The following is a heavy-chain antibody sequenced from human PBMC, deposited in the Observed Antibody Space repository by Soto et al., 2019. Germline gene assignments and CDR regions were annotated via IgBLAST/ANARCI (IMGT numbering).Heavy chain of an antibody. Sequence: QVQLVQSGAEVKKPGASVKVSCKASGYTFTNYGIAWVRQAPGQGLEWMGWISPYSGKTDYRQNLQGRVTMTADTSTTTAYMELRSLRSDDTAVYYCTRDQLTLTTSLIFDFWGQGTLVTVSS. V-gene: IGHV1-18*01. CDR3: TRDQLTLTTSLIFDF. CDR2: ISPYSGKT. D-gene: IGHD3-9*01. J-gene: IGHJ4*02. CDR1: GYTFTNYG.